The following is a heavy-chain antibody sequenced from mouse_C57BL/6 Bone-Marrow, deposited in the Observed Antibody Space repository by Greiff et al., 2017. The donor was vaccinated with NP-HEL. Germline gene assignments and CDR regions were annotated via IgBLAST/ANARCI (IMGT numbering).Heavy chain of an antibody. CDR1: GYSFTGYY. D-gene: IGHD1-1*01. V-gene: IGHV1-42*01. J-gene: IGHJ1*03. Sequence: VQLKESGPELVKPGASVKISCKASGYSFTGYYMNWVKQSPEKSLEWIGEINPSTGGTTYNQKFKAKATLTVDKSSSTAYMRLKSLTSEDSAVYYCARDYYGRDWYFDVWGTGTTVTVSS. CDR2: INPSTGGT. CDR3: ARDYYGRDWYFDV.